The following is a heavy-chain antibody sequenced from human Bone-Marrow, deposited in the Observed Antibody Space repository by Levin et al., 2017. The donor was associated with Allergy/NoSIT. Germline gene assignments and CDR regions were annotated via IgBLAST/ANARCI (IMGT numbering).Heavy chain of an antibody. V-gene: IGHV3-21*01. CDR3: ASYGDLGTDYYYYYMDV. CDR1: GFTFSSYS. Sequence: GGSLRLSCAASGFTFSSYSMNWVRQAPGKGLEWVSSISSSSSYIYYADSVKGRFTISRDNAKNSLYLQMNSLRAEDTAVYYCASYGDLGTDYYYYYMDVWGKGTTVTVSS. CDR2: ISSSSSYI. D-gene: IGHD3-16*01. J-gene: IGHJ6*03.